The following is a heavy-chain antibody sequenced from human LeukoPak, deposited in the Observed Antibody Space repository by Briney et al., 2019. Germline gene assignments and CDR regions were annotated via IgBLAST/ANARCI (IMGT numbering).Heavy chain of an antibody. J-gene: IGHJ4*02. V-gene: IGHV4-34*01. D-gene: IGHD3-16*02. CDR1: GGSFSGYY. CDR3: ARTVPGGIDRGYYFDY. Sequence: SETLSLTCAVYGGSFSGYYWSWIRQPPGKGLEWIGEINHSGSTNYNPSLKSRVTISVDTSKNQFSLKLSSVTAADTAVYYCARTVPGGIDRGYYFDYWGQGNLVTVSS. CDR2: INHSGST.